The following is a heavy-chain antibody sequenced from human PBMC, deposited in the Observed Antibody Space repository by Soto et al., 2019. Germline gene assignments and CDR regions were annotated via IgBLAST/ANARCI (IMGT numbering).Heavy chain of an antibody. V-gene: IGHV1-18*01. D-gene: IGHD2-2*02. J-gene: IGHJ4*02. Sequence: GESLKISCKSSGYTFTSYGISWVRQAPGQGLEWMGWISAYNGNTNYAQKLQGRVTMTTDTSTSTAYMELRSLRSDDTAVYYCARGLATQYQLLYPLFGYWGQGTLVTVSS. CDR3: ARGLATQYQLLYPLFGY. CDR2: ISAYNGNT. CDR1: GYTFTSYG.